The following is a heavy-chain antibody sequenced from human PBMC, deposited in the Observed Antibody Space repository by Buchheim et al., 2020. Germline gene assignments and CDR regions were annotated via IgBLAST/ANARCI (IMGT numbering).Heavy chain of an antibody. V-gene: IGHV3-23*01. D-gene: IGHD3-10*01. CDR3: AKRGVDNYYMDV. CDR2: ITDSGAGT. CDR1: GFSFSNYV. J-gene: IGHJ6*03. Sequence: EVQLLESGGGLIQPGGSLRLSCAASGFSFSNYVISWVRQAPGKGLEWVSGITDSGAGTSYAASVKGRFTISRDNSKNTLYLQMNSLRAEDTALYYCAKRGVDNYYMDVWGKGTT.